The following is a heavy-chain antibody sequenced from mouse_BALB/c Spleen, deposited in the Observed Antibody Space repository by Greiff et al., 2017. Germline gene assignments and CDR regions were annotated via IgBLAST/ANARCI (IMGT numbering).Heavy chain of an antibody. CDR1: GFTFSSFG. CDR3: ARSRGFAY. V-gene: IGHV5-17*02. CDR2: ISSGSSTI. Sequence: EVMLVESGGGLVQPGGSRKLSCAASGFTFSSFGMHWVRQAPKKGLEWVAYISSGSSTIYYADTVKGRFTISRDNPKNTLFLQMTSLRSEDTAMYYCARSRGFAYWGQGTLVTVSA. J-gene: IGHJ3*01. D-gene: IGHD3-1*01.